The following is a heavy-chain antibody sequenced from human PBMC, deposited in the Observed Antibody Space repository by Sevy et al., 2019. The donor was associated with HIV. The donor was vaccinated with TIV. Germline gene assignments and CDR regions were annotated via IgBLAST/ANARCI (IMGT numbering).Heavy chain of an antibody. CDR2: ISYDGIKT. CDR1: GFTFSTYG. V-gene: IGHV3-30*18. Sequence: GGSLRLSCAASGFTFSTYGMHWVRQAPGKGLEWVAVISYDGIKTYYADSMKGRFTGSRDNSKNTLYLKMNSLRPEDTVVYYCAKDGGWYNYAPSDYWGLGILVTVSS. CDR3: AKDGGWYNYAPSDY. J-gene: IGHJ4*02. D-gene: IGHD1-1*01.